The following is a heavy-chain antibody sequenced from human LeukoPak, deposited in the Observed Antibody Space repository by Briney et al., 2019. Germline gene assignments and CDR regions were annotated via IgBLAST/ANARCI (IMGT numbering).Heavy chain of an antibody. CDR3: ARGITVRGSASFDY. V-gene: IGHV4-4*07. D-gene: IGHD3-10*01. Sequence: SETPSLTCTVSGGSISGSYWGWIRQPAGKGLEWIGRIYASGSTNYNPSLESRAILSVGTSKNQFSLKLNSVTAADTAVYYCARGITVRGSASFDYWGQGTLVIVSS. CDR1: GGSISGSY. CDR2: IYASGST. J-gene: IGHJ4*02.